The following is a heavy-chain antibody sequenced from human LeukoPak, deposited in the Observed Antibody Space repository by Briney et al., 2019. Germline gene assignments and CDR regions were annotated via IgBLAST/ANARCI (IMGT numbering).Heavy chain of an antibody. Sequence: GGSLRLSCAASGFTVSSNYMSWVRQAPGKGLEWVGRIKSKTDGGTTDYAAPVKGRFTISRDDSKNTLYLQMNSLKTEDTAVYYCTTTYYYDSSGYYHLVDYWGQGTLVTVSS. CDR2: IKSKTDGGTT. D-gene: IGHD3-22*01. J-gene: IGHJ4*02. V-gene: IGHV3-15*01. CDR3: TTTYYYDSSGYYHLVDY. CDR1: GFTVSSNY.